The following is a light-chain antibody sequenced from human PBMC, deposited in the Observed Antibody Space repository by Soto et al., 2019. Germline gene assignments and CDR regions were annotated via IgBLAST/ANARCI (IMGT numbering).Light chain of an antibody. CDR2: GAS. V-gene: IGKV3-15*01. Sequence: EIVMTQSQATLSVSPGERATLSCRASQSVSSSLAWYQQKPGQAPRLLIYGASTRATGIPARFSGSGSGTEFTLTICSLQSEDLAVYYCQQYNNWPSLTFGGGTNVEIK. CDR3: QQYNNWPSLT. J-gene: IGKJ4*01. CDR1: QSVSSS.